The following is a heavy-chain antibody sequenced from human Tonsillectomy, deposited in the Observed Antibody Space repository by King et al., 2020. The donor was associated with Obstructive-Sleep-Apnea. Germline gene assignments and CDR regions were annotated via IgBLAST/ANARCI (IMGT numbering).Heavy chain of an antibody. Sequence: VQLQQWGAGLLEPSETLSLTCAVYGGSFSVYYWSWIRQSPEKGLEWIGEISHSGSTNYNPSLKSRVTISVDTSKNQFSLKLTSVTAADTAMYYWARGGGGGSGYYFGMDVWGQGTTVTVSS. D-gene: IGHD3-10*01. CDR1: GGSFSVYY. CDR2: ISHSGST. CDR3: ARGGGGGSGYYFGMDV. V-gene: IGHV4-34*01. J-gene: IGHJ6*02.